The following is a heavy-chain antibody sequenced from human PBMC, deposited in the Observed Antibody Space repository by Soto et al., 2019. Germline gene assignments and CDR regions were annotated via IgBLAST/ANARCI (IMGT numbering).Heavy chain of an antibody. CDR3: ARHACGISCYSPSEYNWFDP. Sequence: SETLSLTCTVSGGSISSYYWSWIRQPPGKGLEWIGYIYYSGSTNYNPSLKSRVTISVDTSKNQFSLKLSSVTAADTAVYYCARHACGISCYSPSEYNWFDPRGQGTLVTVSS. CDR1: GGSISSYY. D-gene: IGHD2-15*01. J-gene: IGHJ5*02. V-gene: IGHV4-59*08. CDR2: IYYSGST.